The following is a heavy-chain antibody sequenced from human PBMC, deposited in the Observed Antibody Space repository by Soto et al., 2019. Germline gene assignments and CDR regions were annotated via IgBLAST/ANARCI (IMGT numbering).Heavy chain of an antibody. CDR2: IYYSGST. CDR1: GGSISSYY. Sequence: SETLSLTCTVSGGSISSYYWSWIRQSPGKGLEWIGYIYYSGSTNYNPSLKSRVTISVDTSKNQFSLKLSSVTAADTAVYYCARVGGDILTGYDYWGQGTLVTVSS. V-gene: IGHV4-59*01. D-gene: IGHD3-9*01. CDR3: ARVGGDILTGYDY. J-gene: IGHJ4*02.